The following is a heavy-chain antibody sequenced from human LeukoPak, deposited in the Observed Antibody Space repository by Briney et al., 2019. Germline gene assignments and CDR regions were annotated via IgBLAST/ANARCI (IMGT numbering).Heavy chain of an antibody. CDR2: INRDGTET. CDR1: GFTFTGFF. CDR3: ARMDGRYYYYYGLDV. V-gene: IGHV3-7*01. D-gene: IGHD6-19*01. Sequence: TGGSLRLSCAASGFTFTGFFMSWLRQAPGKGLEWVANINRDGTETYYVGSVKGRFTISIDNAKNSVYLQMNSLRTEDTAIYYCARMDGRYYYYYGLDVWGQGTTVTVSS. J-gene: IGHJ6*02.